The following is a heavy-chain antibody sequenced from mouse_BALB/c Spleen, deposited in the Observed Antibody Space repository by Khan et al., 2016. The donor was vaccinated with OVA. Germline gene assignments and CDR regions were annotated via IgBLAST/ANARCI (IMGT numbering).Heavy chain of an antibody. CDR3: TRKDDYGSSRRYFDG. D-gene: IGHD1-1*01. J-gene: IGHJ1*01. V-gene: IGHV1S81*02. CDR2: INPSNGGT. CDR1: GYTFTSYY. Sequence: VQLQQSGAELVKPGASVKLSCKASGYTFTSYYMYWLKQRPGQGLEWIGEINPSNGGTNSNEKFKRKDTLTVDKSSSTAYMHLSSLTSEAAAVYYCTRKDDYGSSRRYFDGWGAGTTVTVSS.